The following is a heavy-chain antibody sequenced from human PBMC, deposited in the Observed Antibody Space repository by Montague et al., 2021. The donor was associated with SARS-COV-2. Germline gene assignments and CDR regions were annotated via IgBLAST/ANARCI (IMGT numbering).Heavy chain of an antibody. Sequence: SETLSLTCTVSGGSISDYYWSGFRQSAGKGLEWIGRIYNSGSTSYNPSLKSRVTMSVDTSKNQFSLKLSSVTAADTAVYYCVRDQGRSNWNYPDYWGQETLVTVSS. CDR1: GGSISDYY. V-gene: IGHV4-4*07. J-gene: IGHJ4*02. D-gene: IGHD1-20*01. CDR3: VRDQGRSNWNYPDY. CDR2: IYNSGST.